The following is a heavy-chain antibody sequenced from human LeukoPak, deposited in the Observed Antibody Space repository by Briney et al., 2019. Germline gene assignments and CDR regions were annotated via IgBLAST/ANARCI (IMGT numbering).Heavy chain of an antibody. CDR3: ARLVPGHGFDV. CDR1: GFTFTTYA. V-gene: IGHV3-23*01. CDR2: ISIGSDTT. D-gene: IGHD3-9*01. J-gene: IGHJ3*01. Sequence: GGSLRLSCAASGFTFTTYAMTWVRQAPGKGLEWVSIISIGSDTTYYAVSVRGRFTISRDNSKNTLSLQMSSLRAEDTAVYFCARLVPGHGFDVWGQGTMVTISS.